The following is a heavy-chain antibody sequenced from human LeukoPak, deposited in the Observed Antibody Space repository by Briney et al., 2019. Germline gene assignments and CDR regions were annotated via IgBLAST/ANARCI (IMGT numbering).Heavy chain of an antibody. D-gene: IGHD5-18*01. J-gene: IGHJ4*02. CDR2: ISTTSSYI. CDR3: ARVVNSYGPVDY. CDR1: GFTFSIHT. V-gene: IGHV3-21*01. Sequence: PGGSLRLSCAASGFTFSIHTMSWVRQAPGKGLEWVSCISTTSSYIYYADSVKGRFTISRDNAKNSLYLHMNSLRAEDTAVYYCARVVNSYGPVDYWGQGTLVTVSS.